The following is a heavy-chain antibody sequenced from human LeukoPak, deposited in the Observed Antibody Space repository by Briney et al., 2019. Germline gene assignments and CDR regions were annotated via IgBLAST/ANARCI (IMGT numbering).Heavy chain of an antibody. CDR1: GGPFSGYY. CDR2: INHSGST. D-gene: IGHD2-2*02. J-gene: IGHJ5*02. CDR3: ARRRGRSDIVVVPAAIPNWFDP. V-gene: IGHV4-34*01. Sequence: PSETLSLTCAVYGGPFSGYYWSWIRQPPGKGLEWIGEINHSGSTNYNPSLKSRVTISVDTSKNQFSLKLSSVTAADTAVYYCARRRGRSDIVVVPAAIPNWFDPWGQGTLVTVSS.